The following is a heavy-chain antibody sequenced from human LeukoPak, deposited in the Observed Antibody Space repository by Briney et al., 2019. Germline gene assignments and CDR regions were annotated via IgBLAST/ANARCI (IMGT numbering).Heavy chain of an antibody. CDR1: GGTLSTSA. CDR3: ARNPRYYSDTSGYYPFDY. V-gene: IGHV1-69*05. Sequence: ASVKVSCKTSGGTLSTSAINWVRQAPGQGLEWMGGIIPIFGRTNYTQKFQGRVTITTDESTTTAYMELRSLRSEDTAVYYCARNPRYYSDTSGYYPFDYWGQGTLVTVSS. CDR2: IIPIFGRT. D-gene: IGHD3-22*01. J-gene: IGHJ4*02.